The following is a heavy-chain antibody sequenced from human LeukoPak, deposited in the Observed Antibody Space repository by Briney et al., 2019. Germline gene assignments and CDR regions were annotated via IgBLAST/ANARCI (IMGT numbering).Heavy chain of an antibody. CDR2: INHSGST. CDR3: ARRRQWIQLWLRPYYFDY. J-gene: IGHJ4*02. Sequence: SETLSLTCTVSGGSIINHYWSWIRQPPGKGLEWIGEINHSGSTNYNPSLKSRVTISVDTSKNQFSLKLSSVTAADTAVYYCARRRQWIQLWLRPYYFDYWGQGTLVTVSS. V-gene: IGHV4-34*01. CDR1: GGSIINHY. D-gene: IGHD5-18*01.